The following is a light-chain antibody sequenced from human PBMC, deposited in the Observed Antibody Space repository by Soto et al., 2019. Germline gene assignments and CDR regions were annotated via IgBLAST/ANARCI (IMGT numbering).Light chain of an antibody. CDR3: QSYDGRLSGWV. J-gene: IGLJ3*02. V-gene: IGLV1-40*01. CDR2: GHS. Sequence: QSVLTQPPSVSGAPGQRVTISCTGSSSNIGAGYDVHWFQQLPGTAPKLLIYGHSNRPSGVPDRFSGSKSGTSASLAITGLQAEDEADYYCQSYDGRLSGWVFGGGTTVTVL. CDR1: SSNIGAGYD.